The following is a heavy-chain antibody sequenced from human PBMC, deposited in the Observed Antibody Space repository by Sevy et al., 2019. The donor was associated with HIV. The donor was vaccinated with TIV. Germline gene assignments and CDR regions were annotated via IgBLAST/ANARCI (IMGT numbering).Heavy chain of an antibody. D-gene: IGHD3-3*01. CDR3: AKDKVSRFLEWLLDY. V-gene: IGHV3-23*01. J-gene: IGHJ4*02. Sequence: GGSLRLSCAASGFTFSSYAMSWVRQAPGKGLEWVSAISGSGGSTYYADSVKGRFTISRDKSKNTLYLQMNSLRAEDTAVYYCAKDKVSRFLEWLLDYWGQGTLVTVSS. CDR1: GFTFSSYA. CDR2: ISGSGGST.